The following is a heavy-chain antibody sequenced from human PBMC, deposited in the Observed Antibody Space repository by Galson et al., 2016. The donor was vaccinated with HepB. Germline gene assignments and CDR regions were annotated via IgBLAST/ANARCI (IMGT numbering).Heavy chain of an antibody. J-gene: IGHJ6*03. D-gene: IGHD4-17*01. V-gene: IGHV4-4*02. Sequence: ETLSLTCAVSGGSIGSRNWWSWVRQPPGKGLEWIGEINHSGSTNYNPSLKSRVTISVDTSKNQFSLKLSSVTAADTAVYYCARGDNPDYGDYASAYYYMDVWGKGTTVTVSS. CDR3: ARGDNPDYGDYASAYYYMDV. CDR1: GGSIGSRNW. CDR2: INHSGST.